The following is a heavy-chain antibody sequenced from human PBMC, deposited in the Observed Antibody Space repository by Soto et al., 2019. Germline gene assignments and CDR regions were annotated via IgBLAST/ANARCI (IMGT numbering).Heavy chain of an antibody. CDR1: GGSISSSSYY. CDR3: VRLSESEEQQLVPGLYFDY. J-gene: IGHJ4*02. Sequence: SETLSLTCTVSGGSISSSSYYWGWIRQPPGKGLEWIGSIYYSGSTYYNPSLKSRVTISVDTSKNQFSLKLSSVTAADTAVYYCVRLSESEEQQLVPGLYFDYWGQGTLVTVSS. D-gene: IGHD6-13*01. V-gene: IGHV4-39*01. CDR2: IYYSGST.